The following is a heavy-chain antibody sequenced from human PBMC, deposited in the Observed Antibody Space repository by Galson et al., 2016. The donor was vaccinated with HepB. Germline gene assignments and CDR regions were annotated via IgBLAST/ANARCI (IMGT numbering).Heavy chain of an antibody. V-gene: IGHV3-64D*06. CDR3: VKVGTTGDFFYYMDV. CDR2: ISRRGSST. Sequence: SLRLSCAASGFIFRTYAMHWVRQAPGKGLAYVSGISRRGSSTYYEDSQKGRFSISRANSKNTLYLPMSSLRAEDTAVYYCVKVGTTGDFFYYMDVWGKGTTVTVSS. CDR1: GFIFRTYA. D-gene: IGHD1-7*01. J-gene: IGHJ6*03.